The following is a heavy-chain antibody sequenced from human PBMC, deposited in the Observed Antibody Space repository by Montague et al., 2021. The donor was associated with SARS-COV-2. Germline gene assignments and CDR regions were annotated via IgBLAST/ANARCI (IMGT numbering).Heavy chain of an antibody. V-gene: IGHV4-59*02. CDR2: VFYTGST. CDR3: ARLIGSGWTDAFDF. Sequence: SETLSLTCVVSGDSVNTNQWTWVRQPPGKGLEWIGHVFYTGSTKYNPSLEIRVTISIDTSKNQFALRLNSVSAADTAIYYCARLIGSGWTDAFDFWGQGTMVTVSS. CDR1: GDSVNTNQ. D-gene: IGHD6-19*01. J-gene: IGHJ3*01.